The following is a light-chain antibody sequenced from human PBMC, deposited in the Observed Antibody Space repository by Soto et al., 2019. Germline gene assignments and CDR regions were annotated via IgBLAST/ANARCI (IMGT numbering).Light chain of an antibody. CDR3: SSYTSSSTAVV. CDR2: DVS. CDR1: SSDVGTYNY. J-gene: IGLJ2*01. V-gene: IGLV2-14*01. Sequence: QSALTQPASVSGSPGQSITISCTGTSSDVGTYNYVSWYQQHPGKAPKLMIYDVSYRPSGVSDRFSGSKSGNTASLTISGLQAEDEADYYCSSYTSSSTAVVFGGGTKVTLL.